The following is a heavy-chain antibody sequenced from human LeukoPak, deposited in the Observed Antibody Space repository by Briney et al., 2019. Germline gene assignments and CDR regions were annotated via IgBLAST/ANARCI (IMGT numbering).Heavy chain of an antibody. CDR3: ARDRVTRPSDAFDI. V-gene: IGHV3-21*01. CDR1: ELTFSSYS. Sequence: PRGSLRLSCAASELTFSSYSMNWVRQAPGKGLEWVSSISSSSSYIYYADSVKGRFTISRDNAKNSLYLQMNSLRAEDTAVYYCARDRVTRPSDAFDIWGQGTMVTVSS. D-gene: IGHD4-11*01. CDR2: ISSSSSYI. J-gene: IGHJ3*02.